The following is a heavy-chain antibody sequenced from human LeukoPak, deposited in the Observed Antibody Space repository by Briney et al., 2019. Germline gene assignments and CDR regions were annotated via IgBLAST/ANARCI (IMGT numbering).Heavy chain of an antibody. D-gene: IGHD4-23*01. CDR2: ISSSSSYI. V-gene: IGHV3-21*01. Sequence: GGSLRHSCAASGFTFSSYSMNWVRQAPGKGLEWVSSISSSSSYIYYADSVKGRFTISRDNAKNSLYLQMNSLRAEDTAVYYCARVFNTVGFDYWGQGILVTVSS. CDR3: ARVFNTVGFDY. J-gene: IGHJ4*02. CDR1: GFTFSSYS.